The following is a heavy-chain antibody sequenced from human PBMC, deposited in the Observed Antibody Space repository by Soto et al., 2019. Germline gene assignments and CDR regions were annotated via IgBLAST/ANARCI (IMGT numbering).Heavy chain of an antibody. CDR3: ARDRVAAAGTGIYNYYGMDV. Sequence: SETLSLPCTVSGGSISSYYWSWIRQPAGKGLEWIGRIYTSGSTNYNPSLKSRVTMSVDTSKNQFSLKLSSVTAADTAVYYCARDRVAAAGTGIYNYYGMDVWGQGTTVTVSS. J-gene: IGHJ6*02. CDR1: GGSISSYY. CDR2: IYTSGST. D-gene: IGHD6-13*01. V-gene: IGHV4-4*07.